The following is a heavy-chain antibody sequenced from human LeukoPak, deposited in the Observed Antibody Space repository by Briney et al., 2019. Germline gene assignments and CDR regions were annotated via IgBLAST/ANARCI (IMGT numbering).Heavy chain of an antibody. D-gene: IGHD3-22*01. CDR1: VFTFSSYS. CDR2: ISSSSRNI. Sequence: KPGGSLRLSCAASVFTFSSYSMNWVRQAPGKGLEWVSSISSSSRNIYYADSVKGRFTISRDNAKNSLYLQMNSLRAEDTAVYYCARGPTMKMDVWGKGTTVTVSS. J-gene: IGHJ6*04. V-gene: IGHV3-21*01. CDR3: ARGPTMKMDV.